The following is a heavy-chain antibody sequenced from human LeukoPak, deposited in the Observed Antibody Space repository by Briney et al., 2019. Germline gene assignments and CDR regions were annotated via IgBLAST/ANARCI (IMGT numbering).Heavy chain of an antibody. J-gene: IGHJ4*02. CDR2: ISAYNGNT. V-gene: IGHV1-18*01. CDR3: ARDSASQEGAMVTSFDY. D-gene: IGHD5-18*01. CDR1: GYTFTSYG. Sequence: GASVKVSCKASGYTFTSYGISWVRQAPGQGLEWMGWISAYNGNTNYAQKLQGRVTMTTDTSTSTAYMELRSLRSDDTAVYYCARDSASQEGAMVTSFDYWGQGTLVTVSS.